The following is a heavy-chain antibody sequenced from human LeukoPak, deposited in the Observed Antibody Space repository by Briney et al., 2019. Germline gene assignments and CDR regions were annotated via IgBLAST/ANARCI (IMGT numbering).Heavy chain of an antibody. D-gene: IGHD1-26*01. J-gene: IGHJ4*02. CDR3: AKDQGRSDGGFDY. V-gene: IGHV3-23*01. CDR1: GFTFSSYA. CDR2: IYGGGGYT. Sequence: GGSLRLSCAASGFTFSSYAMSWVRQAPGKGLEWVSVIYGGGGYTYYADSVKGRFTISRDNSMDTLYLQVNSLRAEDTAVYYCAKDQGRSDGGFDYWGQGTLVTVSS.